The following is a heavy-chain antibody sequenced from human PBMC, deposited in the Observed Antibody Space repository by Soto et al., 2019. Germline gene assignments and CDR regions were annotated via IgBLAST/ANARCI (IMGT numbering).Heavy chain of an antibody. V-gene: IGHV6-1*01. J-gene: IGHJ6*02. CDR3: ARGEVATKIYYYYYGMDV. Sequence: PSQTLSLTCAISGDSVSSNSAAWNWIRQSPSRGLEWLGRTYYRSKWYNDYAVSVKSRITINPDTSKNQFSLQLNSATPEDTAVYYCARGEVATKIYYYYYGMDVWGQGTTVTVSS. CDR1: GDSVSSNSAA. D-gene: IGHD5-12*01. CDR2: TYYRSKWYN.